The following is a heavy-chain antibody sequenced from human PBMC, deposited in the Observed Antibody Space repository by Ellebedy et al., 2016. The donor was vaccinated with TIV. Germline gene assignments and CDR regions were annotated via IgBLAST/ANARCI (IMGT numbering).Heavy chain of an antibody. CDR3: ASGDGVV. CDR2: ISYDANNK. Sequence: GESLKISCAASGFTFSSYDMHWVRQAPGKGLEWVALISYDANNKYYADSVKGRFTISRDNAKNSLYLQMNSLRDEDTAVYYCASGDGVVWGQGTLVTVSS. J-gene: IGHJ4*02. D-gene: IGHD1-26*01. CDR1: GFTFSSYD. V-gene: IGHV3-30*03.